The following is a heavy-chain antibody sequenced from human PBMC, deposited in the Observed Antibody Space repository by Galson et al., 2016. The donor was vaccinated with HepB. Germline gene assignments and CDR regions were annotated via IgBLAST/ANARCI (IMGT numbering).Heavy chain of an antibody. Sequence: SETLSLTCVVSSDSINSSSYYWGWIRQPPGKGLEWIGNIYSSESTCYNPSLKSRVTISVDASKNQFSLKLSSVTAADTAVYYCARTAARLHFDSWGQGTLVTVSS. CDR3: ARTAARLHFDS. V-gene: IGHV4-39*01. CDR1: SDSINSSSYY. CDR2: IYSSEST. J-gene: IGHJ4*01. D-gene: IGHD6-6*01.